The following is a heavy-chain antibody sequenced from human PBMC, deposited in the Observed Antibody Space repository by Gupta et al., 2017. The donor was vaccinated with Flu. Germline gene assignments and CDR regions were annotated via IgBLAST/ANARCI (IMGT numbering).Heavy chain of an antibody. V-gene: IGHV4-59*01. CDR1: SDSISTYY. CDR3: AGRSYNYYGVDI. Sequence: QVQLQESGPSLVKPSETLSLTCTVSSDSISTYYWGWIRQLPGKGLEWIGDMYYSGNPNYNPSLKSRVTISVDMSKSQLSLKLRSVTAADTAVYYCAGRSYNYYGVDIWGQGTTVTVSS. CDR2: MYYSGNP. J-gene: IGHJ6*02.